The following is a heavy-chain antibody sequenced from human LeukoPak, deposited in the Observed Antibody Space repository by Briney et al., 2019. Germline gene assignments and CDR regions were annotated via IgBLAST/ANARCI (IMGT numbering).Heavy chain of an antibody. D-gene: IGHD3-22*01. J-gene: IGHJ6*02. Sequence: SETLSLTCTVSGGSISSYYWSWIRQPAGKGLEWIGRIYTSGSTNYNPSLKSRVTMSVDTSKNQFSLKLSSVTAADTAVYYCARDDFNYYDRSYSMDVWGQGTTVTVSS. V-gene: IGHV4-4*07. CDR1: GGSISSYY. CDR3: ARDDFNYYDRSYSMDV. CDR2: IYTSGST.